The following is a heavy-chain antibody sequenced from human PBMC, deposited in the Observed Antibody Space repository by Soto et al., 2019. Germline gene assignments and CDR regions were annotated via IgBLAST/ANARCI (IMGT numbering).Heavy chain of an antibody. Sequence: SETLSLTCTVSGGAISTYYWSWIRQPPGKGLEWIGEINHSGSTNYNPSLKSRVTISVDTSKNQFSLKLSSVTAADTAVYYCARKMPTMIVVVIQNRHDPWGQGTLVTVSS. D-gene: IGHD3-22*01. V-gene: IGHV4-34*01. CDR2: INHSGST. CDR1: GGAISTYY. CDR3: ARKMPTMIVVVIQNRHDP. J-gene: IGHJ5*02.